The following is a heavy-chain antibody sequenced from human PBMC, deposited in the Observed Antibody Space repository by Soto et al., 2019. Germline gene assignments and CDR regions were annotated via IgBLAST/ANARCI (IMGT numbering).Heavy chain of an antibody. CDR1: GYTFTSHG. V-gene: IGHV1-18*01. CDR2: ISAYNGDT. J-gene: IGHJ6*03. D-gene: IGHD3-10*01. Sequence: QVQLVQSGGEVRKPGASVKVSCKASGYTFTSHGISWVRQAPGQGLEWMGWISAYNGDTNYAQKLQRRVTLNTERSTSTAYMELRSLRSEDTAVYYCARMVRGSNIDYYHYMDVWGKGTTVTVSS. CDR3: ARMVRGSNIDYYHYMDV.